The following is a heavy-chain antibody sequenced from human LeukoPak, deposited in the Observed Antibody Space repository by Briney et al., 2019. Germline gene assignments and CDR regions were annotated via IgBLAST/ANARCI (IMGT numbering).Heavy chain of an antibody. CDR1: GFTFSSYA. J-gene: IGHJ3*02. D-gene: IGHD3-3*01. V-gene: IGHV3-23*01. CDR2: ISGSGGST. Sequence: PGGSLRLSCAASGFTFSSYAMSWVRQAPGKGLEWVSAISGSGGSTYYADSVKGRFTISRDNSKNTLYLQMNSLRAEDTAVYYCARGGDFWSGSHGAFDIWGQGTMVTVSS. CDR3: ARGGDFWSGSHGAFDI.